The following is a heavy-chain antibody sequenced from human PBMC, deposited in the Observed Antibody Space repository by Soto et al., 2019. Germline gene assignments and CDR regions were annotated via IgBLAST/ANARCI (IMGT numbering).Heavy chain of an antibody. Sequence: SDTLSLTCTVSGGSISSSSYYWVWIRQPPGKGLEWIGSIYYSGSTYYNPSLKDRVTISVDTSKTQFSLQLSSVTAADTAVYYCARDVVVVPAAPTSPYYYYYMDVWGKGTTVTVS. J-gene: IGHJ6*03. CDR3: ARDVVVVPAAPTSPYYYYYMDV. D-gene: IGHD2-2*01. V-gene: IGHV4-39*01. CDR2: IYYSGST. CDR1: GGSISSSSYY.